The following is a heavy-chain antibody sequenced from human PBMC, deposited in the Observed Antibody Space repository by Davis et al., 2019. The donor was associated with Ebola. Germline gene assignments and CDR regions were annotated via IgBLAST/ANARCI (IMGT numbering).Heavy chain of an antibody. V-gene: IGHV4-39*01. J-gene: IGHJ4*02. CDR2: IYYSGST. CDR1: GGSISSSSYY. D-gene: IGHD6-6*01. Sequence: MPSETLSLTCTVSGGSISSSSYYWGWIRQPPGKGLEWIGSIYYSGSTYYNPSLKSRVTISVDTSKNQFSLKLSSVTAADTAVYYCIGGSSSFDYWGQGTLVTVSP. CDR3: IGGSSSFDY.